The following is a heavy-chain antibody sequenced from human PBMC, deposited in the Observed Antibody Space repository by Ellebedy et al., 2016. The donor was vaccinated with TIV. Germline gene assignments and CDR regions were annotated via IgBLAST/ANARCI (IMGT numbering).Heavy chain of an antibody. V-gene: IGHV3-23*01. D-gene: IGHD4-23*01. Sequence: PGGSLRLSCAGSDFSFSSCAMNRVRQAPGKGLEWVSGITSGGDYTYYADSVKGRFTISRDSSKNTLYLQMNSLRSEDSAVYYCMRRWSWGQGTLVSVSS. J-gene: IGHJ4*02. CDR1: DFSFSSCA. CDR3: MRRWS. CDR2: ITSGGDYT.